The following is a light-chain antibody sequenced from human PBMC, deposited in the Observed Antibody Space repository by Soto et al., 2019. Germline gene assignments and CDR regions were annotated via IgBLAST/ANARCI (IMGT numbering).Light chain of an antibody. CDR3: QLGVT. CDR2: WAS. J-gene: IGKJ5*01. CDR1: QSVLYSSNNKNY. Sequence: DIVMTQSPDSLAVSLGERATINCKPSQSVLYSSNNKNYLAWYQQNPGQPPKLLIYWASTRESGVPDRFSGSGSGTDFTLTISSLQAEDVAVYYCQLGVTFGQGTRLEIK. V-gene: IGKV4-1*01.